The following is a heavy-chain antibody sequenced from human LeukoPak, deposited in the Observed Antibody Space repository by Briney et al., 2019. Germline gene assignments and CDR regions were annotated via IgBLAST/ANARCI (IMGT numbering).Heavy chain of an antibody. CDR3: ATSWLLRSGMDV. CDR2: FDPGDGET. Sequence: ASVKVSCKVSGYTLTELSMHWVRQAPGKGLEWMGGFDPGDGETIYAQKFQGRVTMTEDTSTDTAYMELSSLRSEDTAVYYCATSWLLRSGMDVWGQGTTVTVSS. V-gene: IGHV1-24*01. J-gene: IGHJ6*02. D-gene: IGHD3-22*01. CDR1: GYTLTELS.